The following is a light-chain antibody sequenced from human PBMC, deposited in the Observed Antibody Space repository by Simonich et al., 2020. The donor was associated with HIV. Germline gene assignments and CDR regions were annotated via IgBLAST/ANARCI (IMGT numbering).Light chain of an antibody. Sequence: IVMTPSPATLSVSPGERATLSCSAIQSVSSNLAWYQQKPGQAPRLLIYGASPRATDIPARFSGSGSGTDFTLTISSLEPEDFAVYSCQQRSKWPLTFGQGTRLEIK. CDR3: QQRSKWPLT. CDR2: GAS. V-gene: IGKV3-15*01. J-gene: IGKJ5*01. CDR1: QSVSSN.